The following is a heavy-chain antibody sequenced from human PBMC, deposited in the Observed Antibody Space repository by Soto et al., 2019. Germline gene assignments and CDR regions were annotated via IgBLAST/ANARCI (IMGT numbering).Heavy chain of an antibody. V-gene: IGHV4-59*01. J-gene: IGHJ6*02. CDR2: IYYSGST. CDR1: GGSISSYY. D-gene: IGHD6-6*01. CDR3: ARDLRPYSSSSVGPDYYGMDV. Sequence: QVQLKESGPGLVKPSETLSLTCTVSGGSISSYYWSWIRQPPGKGLEWIGYIYYSGSTNYNPSLKSRVTISVDTSKNQFSLKLSSVTAADTAVYYCARDLRPYSSSSVGPDYYGMDVWGQGPTVTVSS.